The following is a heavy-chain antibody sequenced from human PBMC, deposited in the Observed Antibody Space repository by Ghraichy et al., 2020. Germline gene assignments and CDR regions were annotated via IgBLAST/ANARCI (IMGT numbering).Heavy chain of an antibody. CDR1: GFSLSTSGVG. J-gene: IGHJ4*02. CDR2: IYWNDDK. D-gene: IGHD6-19*01. V-gene: IGHV2-5*01. Sequence: SGPTLVKPTQTLTLTCTFSGFSLSTSGVGVGWIRQPPGKALEWLALIYWNDDKRYSPSLKSRLTITKDTSKNQVVLTMTNMDPVDTATYYCAHSPLISSSGWVFFDYWGQGTLVTVSS. CDR3: AHSPLISSSGWVFFDY.